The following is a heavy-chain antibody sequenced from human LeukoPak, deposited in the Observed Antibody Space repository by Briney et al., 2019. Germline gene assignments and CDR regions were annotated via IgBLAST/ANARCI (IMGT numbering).Heavy chain of an antibody. D-gene: IGHD5-24*01. CDR1: GFPFTSYN. CDR3: ARGRWSFDY. V-gene: IGHV3-21*01. CDR2: ISTSSSYI. Sequence: GGSLRLSCAAPGFPFTSYNMNWVRQAPGKGLGWVSSISTSSSYIYYADSVKGRFTISRDNAKNSLYLQMNSLRAEDTAVYYCARGRWSFDYWGQGTLVTVSS. J-gene: IGHJ4*02.